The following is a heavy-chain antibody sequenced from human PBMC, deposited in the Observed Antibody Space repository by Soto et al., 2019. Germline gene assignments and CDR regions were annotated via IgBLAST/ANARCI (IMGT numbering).Heavy chain of an antibody. D-gene: IGHD3-22*01. J-gene: IGHJ4*02. V-gene: IGHV3-33*06. CDR1: GFTFSSYG. CDR3: AKDISGYSPAYFDY. Sequence: SLRLSWAASGFTFSSYGMHWVRQAPGKGLEWVAVIWYDGSNKYYADSVKGRFTISRDNSKNTLYLQMNSLRAEDTAVYYCAKDISGYSPAYFDYWGQGTLVTVSS. CDR2: IWYDGSNK.